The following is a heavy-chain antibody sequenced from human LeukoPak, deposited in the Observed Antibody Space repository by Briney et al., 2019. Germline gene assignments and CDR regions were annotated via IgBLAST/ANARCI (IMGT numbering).Heavy chain of an antibody. Sequence: NTGGSLRLSCAASGFTFSSYNRNGVRHAPGKGLEWVSSITSSSSYIYYADSVKGRFTISRDNAKNSLYLQMDSLRVEDTAVYYCARASSGYEDGFDYWGQGTLVTVSS. J-gene: IGHJ4*02. CDR2: ITSSSSYI. V-gene: IGHV3-21*06. CDR3: ARASSGYEDGFDY. CDR1: GFTFSSYN. D-gene: IGHD5-12*01.